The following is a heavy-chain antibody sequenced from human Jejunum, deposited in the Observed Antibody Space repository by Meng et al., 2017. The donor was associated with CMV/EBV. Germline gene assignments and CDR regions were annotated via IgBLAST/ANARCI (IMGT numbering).Heavy chain of an antibody. CDR1: GFTFNTYS. J-gene: IGHJ3*02. D-gene: IGHD3-22*01. CDR2: ISSGSSYR. V-gene: IGHV3-21*01. CDR3: ARDRKDVGYCDI. Sequence: SGFTFNTYSKSWVRQAPGKGLEWVSYISSGSSYRHYADSVKGRFTISRDNSENSLYLQMSGLRAEDTAVYYCARDRKDVGYCDIWGQGAMVTVSS.